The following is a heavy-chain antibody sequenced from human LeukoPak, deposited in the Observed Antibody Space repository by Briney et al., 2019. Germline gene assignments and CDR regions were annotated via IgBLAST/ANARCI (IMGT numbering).Heavy chain of an antibody. Sequence: ASVKVSCKASGYTFTSYDFNWVRQATGQGLEWMGWMNPNSGNTGYAQKFQGRVTMTRNTSISTAYMELSSLRSEDTAVYYCARWWVVVVPAATGADYYYYYGMDVWGQGTTVTVSS. J-gene: IGHJ6*02. CDR3: ARWWVVVVPAATGADYYYYYGMDV. CDR1: GYTFTSYD. D-gene: IGHD2-2*01. CDR2: MNPNSGNT. V-gene: IGHV1-8*01.